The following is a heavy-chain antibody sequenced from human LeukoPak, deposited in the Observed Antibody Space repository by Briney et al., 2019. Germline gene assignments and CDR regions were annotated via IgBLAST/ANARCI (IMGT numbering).Heavy chain of an antibody. V-gene: IGHV3-23*01. CDR2: ISGSGGST. CDR3: TRDQH. CDR1: GFTFSSYA. J-gene: IGHJ1*01. Sequence: SGGSLRLSCAASGFTFSSYAMSWVRQAPGKGLEWVSAISGSGGSTYYADSVKGRFTISRDDAEKSLYLEMNSLRVEDTAVYYCTRDQHWGQGTLVTVSS.